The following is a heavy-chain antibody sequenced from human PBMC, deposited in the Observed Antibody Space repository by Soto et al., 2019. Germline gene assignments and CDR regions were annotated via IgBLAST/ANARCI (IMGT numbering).Heavy chain of an antibody. Sequence: SETLSLTCSVSGGSISSSSYYWGWIRQPPGKGLEWIGSIYYSGSTYYNPSLKSRVTISVDTSKNQFSLKLSSVTAADTAVYYCARQVRGVTDYYYYGMDVWGQGTTVTVSS. CDR2: IYYSGST. CDR1: GGSISSSSYY. J-gene: IGHJ6*02. V-gene: IGHV4-39*01. D-gene: IGHD3-10*01. CDR3: ARQVRGVTDYYYYGMDV.